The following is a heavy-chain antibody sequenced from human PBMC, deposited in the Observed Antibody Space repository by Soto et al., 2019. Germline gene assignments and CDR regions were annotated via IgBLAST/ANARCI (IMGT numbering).Heavy chain of an antibody. CDR3: ARHLEVPFHGRNTFWYVLDV. D-gene: IGHD3-10*02. CDR1: GYTFTGYW. V-gene: IGHV5-51*01. CDR2: IYPSDSEA. Sequence: EVQLVQSGVEVKKPGESLKISCHASGYTFTGYWIGWVRQRPGNVLEWMGIIYPSDSEAKYSPSFQGQVTISADTSIRTAYWEWSRLEASHTAMDYCARHLEVPFHGRNTFWYVLDVWGQGTTVTVSS. J-gene: IGHJ6*02.